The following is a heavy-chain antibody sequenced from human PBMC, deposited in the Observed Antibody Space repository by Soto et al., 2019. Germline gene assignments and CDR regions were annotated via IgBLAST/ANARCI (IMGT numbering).Heavy chain of an antibody. J-gene: IGHJ5*02. CDR1: GGSISSYY. CDR3: ARVLFGRGNWFDP. V-gene: IGHV4-59*01. D-gene: IGHD3-3*01. CDR2: ISYSGST. Sequence: QVQLQESGPGLVKPSETLSPTCTVSGGSISSYYWSWIRQPPGKGLEWIGYISYSGSTKYNPSLKSRGTISVDTSKNQFSLKLSSVTAADTAVYYCARVLFGRGNWFDPWGQGTLVTVSS.